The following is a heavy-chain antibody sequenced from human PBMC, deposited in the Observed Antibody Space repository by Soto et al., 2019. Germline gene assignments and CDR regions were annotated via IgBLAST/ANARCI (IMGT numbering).Heavy chain of an antibody. J-gene: IGHJ4*02. Sequence: QVQLVQSGAEVKKPGSSVKVSCKASGGTFSSYTISWVRQAPGQGLEWMGRIIPILGIANYAQKLQGRVTITADKSTSTAYMELSSLRSEDTAVYYCVQAGAGNFDYWGQGTLVTVSS. CDR1: GGTFSSYT. CDR3: VQAGAGNFDY. D-gene: IGHD6-13*01. CDR2: IIPILGIA. V-gene: IGHV1-69*02.